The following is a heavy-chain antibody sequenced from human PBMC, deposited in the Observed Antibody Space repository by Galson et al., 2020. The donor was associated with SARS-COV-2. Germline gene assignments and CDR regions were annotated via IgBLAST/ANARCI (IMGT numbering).Heavy chain of an antibody. D-gene: IGHD5-18*01. CDR2: ISTSSSYT. Sequence: NSGGSLRLSCAASGFPFSTSSMYWVRLAPGKGLEWVSSISTSSSYTYYVDSVKGRFSISRDNPRNSLYLQMNSLRAEDTAVYYCARDEGIRGYNYGRLYYGMDVWGQGTTVTVSS. CDR3: ARDEGIRGYNYGRLYYGMDV. J-gene: IGHJ6*02. V-gene: IGHV3-21*01. CDR1: GFPFSTSS.